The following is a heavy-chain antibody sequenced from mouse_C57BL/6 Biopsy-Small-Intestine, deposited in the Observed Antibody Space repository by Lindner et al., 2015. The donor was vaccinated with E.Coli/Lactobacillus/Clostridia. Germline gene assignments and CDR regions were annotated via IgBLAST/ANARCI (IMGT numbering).Heavy chain of an antibody. CDR3: ARKDYYGSSPSAWFAY. D-gene: IGHD1-1*01. Sequence: VQLQESGGGLVKPGGSLKLSCAASGFTFSDYGMHWVRQAPEKGLEWVAYISSGSSTIYYADTVKGRFTISRDNAKNTLFLQMTSLRSEDTAMYYCARKDYYGSSPSAWFAYWGQGTLVTVSA. CDR2: ISSGSSTI. V-gene: IGHV5-17*01. J-gene: IGHJ3*01. CDR1: GFTFSDYG.